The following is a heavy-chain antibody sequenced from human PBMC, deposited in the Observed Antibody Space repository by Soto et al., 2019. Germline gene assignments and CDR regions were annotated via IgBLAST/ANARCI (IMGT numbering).Heavy chain of an antibody. CDR1: GGSISSYD. J-gene: IGHJ4*02. CDR2: IYYSGST. Sequence: SETLSLTCTVSGGSISSYDWSWIRQPPGKGLEWIGYIYYSGSTNYNPSLKSRVTISVDTSKHKFSLKLSSVTAADTAVYYCERGVVPAAPFDYWGPGTMVTVSS. D-gene: IGHD2-2*01. V-gene: IGHV4-59*01. CDR3: ERGVVPAAPFDY.